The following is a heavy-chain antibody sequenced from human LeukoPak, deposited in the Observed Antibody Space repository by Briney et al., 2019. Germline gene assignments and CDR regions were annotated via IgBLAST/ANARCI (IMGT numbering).Heavy chain of an antibody. CDR1: GGTFSSYA. CDR2: IIPIFGTA. D-gene: IGHD3-22*01. V-gene: IGHV1-69*13. J-gene: IGHJ6*02. CDR3: VRVNFYYDSSGYENGMDV. Sequence: ASVKVSCKASGGTFSSYAISRVRQAPGQGLEWMGGIIPIFGTANYAQKFQGRVTITADESTSTAYMELSSLRSEDTAVYYCVRVNFYYDSSGYENGMDVWGQGTTVTVSS.